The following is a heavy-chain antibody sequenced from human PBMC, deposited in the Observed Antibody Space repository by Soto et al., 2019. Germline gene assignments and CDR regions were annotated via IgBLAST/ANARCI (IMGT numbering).Heavy chain of an antibody. J-gene: IGHJ3*02. CDR2: INPRGGSA. Sequence: ASVKVSCKASGYSFTSHYILWVRQAPGQGLEWMGIINPRGGSASCAQKFQGRITMIRDTSTSTVHMELSSLRSEDTAAYFCTRVTIAGARNGFDIWGQGTMVTVSS. V-gene: IGHV1-46*03. D-gene: IGHD2-21*01. CDR3: TRVTIAGARNGFDI. CDR1: GYSFTSHY.